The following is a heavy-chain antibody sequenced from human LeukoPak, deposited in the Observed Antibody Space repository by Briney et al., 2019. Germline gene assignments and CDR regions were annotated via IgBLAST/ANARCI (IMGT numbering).Heavy chain of an antibody. CDR3: ASHVLDELANLSGHNWFDP. V-gene: IGHV1-69*01. CDR2: IIPIFGTA. J-gene: IGHJ5*02. D-gene: IGHD5-24*01. Sequence: SVKVSCKASGGTFSSYAISWVRQAPGQGLEWTGGIIPIFGTANYAQKFQGRVTITADESTSTAYMELSSLRSEDTAVYYCASHVLDELANLSGHNWFDPWGQGTLVTVSS. CDR1: GGTFSSYA.